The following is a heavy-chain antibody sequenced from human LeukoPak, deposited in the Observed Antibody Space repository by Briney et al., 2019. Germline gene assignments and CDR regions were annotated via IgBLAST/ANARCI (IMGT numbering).Heavy chain of an antibody. CDR2: IYYSGST. CDR3: ARGVVVVPAASRANWFDP. CDR1: GGSISSGGYY. J-gene: IGHJ5*02. V-gene: IGHV4-31*03. Sequence: SETLSLTCTVSGGSISSGGYYWTWIRQYPGKGLEWIGYIYYSGSTYYNPSLKSRVTISVDTSKNQFSLKLSSVTAADTAVYYCARGVVVVPAASRANWFDPWGQGALVTVSS. D-gene: IGHD2-2*01.